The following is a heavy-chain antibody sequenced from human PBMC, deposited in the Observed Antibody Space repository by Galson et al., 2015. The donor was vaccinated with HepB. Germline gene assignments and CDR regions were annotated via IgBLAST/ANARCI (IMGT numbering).Heavy chain of an antibody. J-gene: IGHJ4*02. CDR1: GYTLTELS. CDR3: ATTIMVRGVISLDY. D-gene: IGHD3-10*01. CDR2: FDPEDGET. V-gene: IGHV1-24*01. Sequence: SVKVSCKVSGYTLTELSMHWVRQAPGKGLEWMGGFDPEDGETIYAQKFQGRVTMTEDTSTDTAYMELSSLRSEDTAVYYCATTIMVRGVISLDYWGQGTLVTVPS.